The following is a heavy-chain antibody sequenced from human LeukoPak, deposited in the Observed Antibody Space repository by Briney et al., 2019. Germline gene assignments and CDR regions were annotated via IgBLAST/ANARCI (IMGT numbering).Heavy chain of an antibody. CDR2: ISTSSTFI. CDR1: GFTFNSYA. CDR3: ARDPTGWWSRSGWYFDL. J-gene: IGHJ2*01. V-gene: IGHV3-21*01. Sequence: PGGSLRLSCAASGFTFNSYAMDWVRQAPGKGLEWVSSISTSSTFIYYADSVKGRFTISRDNAKNSLYLQMNSLRAEDTAVYYCARDPTGWWSRSGWYFDLWGRGTLVTVSS. D-gene: IGHD2-8*02.